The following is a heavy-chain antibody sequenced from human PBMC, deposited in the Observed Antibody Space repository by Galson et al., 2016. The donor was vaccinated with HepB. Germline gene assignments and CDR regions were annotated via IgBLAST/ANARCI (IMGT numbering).Heavy chain of an antibody. CDR2: ISPDGGGK. CDR1: GFTFSSHW. V-gene: IGHV3-7*01. CDR3: AREMFETQWQRAFDI. D-gene: IGHD6-19*01. J-gene: IGHJ3*02. Sequence: SLRLSCAASGFTFSSHWMSRVRQAPGKGLERVANISPDGGGKSYVDSVKGRFTISRDNAKNSLSLQMNTLRAEDTAVYYCAREMFETQWQRAFDIWGQGTIVTVSS.